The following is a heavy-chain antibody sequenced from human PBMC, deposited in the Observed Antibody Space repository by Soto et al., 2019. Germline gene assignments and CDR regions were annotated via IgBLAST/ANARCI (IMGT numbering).Heavy chain of an antibody. Sequence: QVQLVRSGAEVKKPGASVKVSCKASGYTFTRYGISWARQAPGQGLEWMGWISGYNGNTKYAQKLQGRVTMTTDTSTSTAYMELRSLRSDDMAVYYCARDLGGQIVDYWGQGTLVTVSS. CDR1: GYTFTRYG. V-gene: IGHV1-18*03. CDR3: ARDLGGQIVDY. CDR2: ISGYNGNT. D-gene: IGHD1-26*01. J-gene: IGHJ4*02.